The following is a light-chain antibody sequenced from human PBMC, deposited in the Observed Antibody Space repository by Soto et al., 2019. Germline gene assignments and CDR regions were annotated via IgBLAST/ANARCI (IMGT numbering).Light chain of an antibody. V-gene: IGKV1-9*01. CDR3: QRLDSYPRT. J-gene: IGKJ1*01. CDR1: QGIGSF. Sequence: DVQLTQSPSFLSASVGDRVTITCRASQGIGSFLAWYQQAPGKAPKLLIYSASNLQSGVPSRFSGSRSGTEFTLTISSLQPEDFATYYCQRLDSYPRTFGQGTKVEIK. CDR2: SAS.